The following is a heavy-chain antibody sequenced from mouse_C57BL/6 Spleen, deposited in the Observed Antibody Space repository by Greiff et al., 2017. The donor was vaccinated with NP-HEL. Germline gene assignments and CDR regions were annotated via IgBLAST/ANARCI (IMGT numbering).Heavy chain of an antibody. Sequence: EVQRVESGGGLVKPGGSLKLSCAASGFTFSSYAMSWVRQTPEKRLEWVATISDGGSYTYYPDNVKGRFTISRDNAKNNLYLQMSHLKSEDTAMYYCAGENYGSRGYLDYWGQGTTLTVSS. V-gene: IGHV5-4*01. CDR3: AGENYGSRGYLDY. CDR2: ISDGGSYT. J-gene: IGHJ2*01. D-gene: IGHD1-1*01. CDR1: GFTFSSYA.